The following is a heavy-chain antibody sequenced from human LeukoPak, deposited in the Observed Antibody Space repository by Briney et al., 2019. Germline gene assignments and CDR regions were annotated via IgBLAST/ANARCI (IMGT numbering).Heavy chain of an antibody. CDR2: IKADGSEK. J-gene: IGHJ5*02. D-gene: IGHD4-11*01. V-gene: IGHV3-7*01. CDR1: GFTFKHFA. Sequence: PGRSLRLSCVASGFTFKHFAMHWVRQAPGKGLEWVANIKADGSEKYYVDSVKGRFTISRDNAKNSVYLQMNSLRDEDTAIYYCRKGHYSDDAWDRGTLVTVSS. CDR3: RKGHYSDDA.